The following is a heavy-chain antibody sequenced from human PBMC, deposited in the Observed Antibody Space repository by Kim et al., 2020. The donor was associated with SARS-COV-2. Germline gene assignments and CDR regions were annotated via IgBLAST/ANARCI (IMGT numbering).Heavy chain of an antibody. J-gene: IGHJ4*02. V-gene: IGHV4-39*01. CDR1: GGSISSSSYY. D-gene: IGHD3-22*01. CDR3: ARRGYYDSSGYNY. Sequence: SETLSLTCTVSGGSISSSSYYWGWIRQPPGKGLEWIGSIYYSGSTYYNPSLKSRVTISVDTSKNQFSLKLSSVTAADTAVYYCARRGYYDSSGYNYWGQGTLVTVSS. CDR2: IYYSGST.